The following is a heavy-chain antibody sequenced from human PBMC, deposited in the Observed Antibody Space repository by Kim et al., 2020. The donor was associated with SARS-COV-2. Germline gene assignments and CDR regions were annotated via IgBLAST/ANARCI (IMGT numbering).Heavy chain of an antibody. CDR3: ARAQYYYGSGSQVLYYYYGMDV. V-gene: IGHV3-30*04. J-gene: IGHJ6*02. Sequence: GGSLRLSCAASGFTFSSYAMHWVRQAPGKGLEWVAVISYDGSNKYYADSVKGRFTISRDNSKNTLYLQMNSLRAEDTAVYYCARAQYYYGSGSQVLYYYYGMDVWGQGTTVTVSS. CDR2: ISYDGSNK. D-gene: IGHD3-10*01. CDR1: GFTFSSYA.